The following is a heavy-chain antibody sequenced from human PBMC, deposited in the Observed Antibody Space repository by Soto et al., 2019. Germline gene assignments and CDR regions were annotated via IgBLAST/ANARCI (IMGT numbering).Heavy chain of an antibody. D-gene: IGHD2-2*02. CDR1: GYTFTSYG. Sequence: GASVKVSCKASGYTFTSYGIGWVRQAPGQGLEWMGWISAYNGNTNYAQKLQGRVTMTTATSTSTAYMELRSLRSDDTAVYYCARDRIPAAMAGLDYWGQGTLDTVSS. CDR3: ARDRIPAAMAGLDY. J-gene: IGHJ4*02. V-gene: IGHV1-18*01. CDR2: ISAYNGNT.